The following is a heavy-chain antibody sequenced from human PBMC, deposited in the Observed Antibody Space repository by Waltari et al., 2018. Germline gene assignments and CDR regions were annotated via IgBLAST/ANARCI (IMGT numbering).Heavy chain of an antibody. CDR1: GGSISSNRYY. D-gene: IGHD3-10*01. V-gene: IGHV4-39*01. CDR3: ARLDNYDSGSYGFDW. J-gene: IGHJ4*02. CDR2: IFYSGST. Sequence: QLQLQESGPGLVKPSEPLSLTCTVSGGSISSNRYYWGWIRPPPGKGLEWIGSIFYSGSTYYNPSLKSRVTMSVDTSKNQFSLRLTSVTAADTAVYYCARLDNYDSGSYGFDWWGQGTLVTVSS.